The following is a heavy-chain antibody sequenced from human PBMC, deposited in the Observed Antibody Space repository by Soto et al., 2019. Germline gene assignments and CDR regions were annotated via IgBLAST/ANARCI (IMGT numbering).Heavy chain of an antibody. V-gene: IGHV3-21*01. Sequence: EVQLVESGGGLVKPGGSLTLSCAASGFSFSNDNMNWIRQAPGKGLEWVSSIISSGSFIYYADSVKGRFTISRDNAKNSLYLQTNSLRAEDTALYYCARVADYYDSSGYLPVVDWGQGTLVTVSS. J-gene: IGHJ4*02. D-gene: IGHD3-22*01. CDR2: IISSGSFI. CDR1: GFSFSNDN. CDR3: ARVADYYDSSGYLPVVD.